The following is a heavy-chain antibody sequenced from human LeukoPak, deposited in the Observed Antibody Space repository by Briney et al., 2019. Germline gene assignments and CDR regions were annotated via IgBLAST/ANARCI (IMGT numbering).Heavy chain of an antibody. J-gene: IGHJ6*02. V-gene: IGHV1-24*01. CDR3: ATANVLLWFGTPYGMDV. D-gene: IGHD3-10*01. CDR1: GYTLTELS. CDR2: FDPEDGET. Sequence: ASVKVSCKVSGYTLTELSMHWVRQAPGKGLEWMGGFDPEDGETIYAQKFQGRVTMTEDTSTDTAYMELSSLRSEDTAVYYCATANVLLWFGTPYGMDVWGQGTTVTVSS.